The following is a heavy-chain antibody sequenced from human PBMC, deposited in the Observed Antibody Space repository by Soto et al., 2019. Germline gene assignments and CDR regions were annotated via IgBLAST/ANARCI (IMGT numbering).Heavy chain of an antibody. CDR2: INSDGSST. J-gene: IGHJ5*02. CDR1: GFTFSGYW. CDR3: ARDLSRSSWPYNWFDP. D-gene: IGHD6-13*01. Sequence: PGGSLRLSCAASGFTFSGYWMHWVRQGPGKGLVWVSRINSDGSSTSYADSVKGRFTISRDNAKNTLYLQMNSLRAEDKAVYYCARDLSRSSWPYNWFDPWGQGTLVTVSS. V-gene: IGHV3-74*01.